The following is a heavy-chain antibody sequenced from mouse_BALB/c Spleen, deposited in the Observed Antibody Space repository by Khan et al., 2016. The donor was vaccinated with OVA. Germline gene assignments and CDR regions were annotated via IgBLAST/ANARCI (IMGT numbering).Heavy chain of an antibody. CDR3: AISNYYGSGLYAMDY. V-gene: IGHV1S41*01. CDR1: GYTFTSYW. D-gene: IGHD1-1*01. Sequence: DLVKPGAAVQLSCKASGYTFTSYWINWIKQRPGQGLEWIGRIGPGSGSTSYNEMFKGKATLTVDKSSSTAYIQLSRLSSEASAVYFCAISNYYGSGLYAMDYWGQGTSVPVSS. J-gene: IGHJ4*01. CDR2: IGPGSGST.